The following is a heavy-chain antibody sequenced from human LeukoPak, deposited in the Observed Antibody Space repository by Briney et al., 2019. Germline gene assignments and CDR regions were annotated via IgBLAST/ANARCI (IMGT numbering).Heavy chain of an antibody. Sequence: ASVKVSCKASGCTFSSYAISWVRRAPGQGLEWMGGSIPIFGTANYAQKFQGRVTITADESTSTAYMELSSLRSEDTAVYYCARDPAYGDSSGYYPSFDYWGQGTLVTVSS. CDR1: GCTFSSYA. J-gene: IGHJ4*02. CDR2: SIPIFGTA. D-gene: IGHD3-22*01. CDR3: ARDPAYGDSSGYYPSFDY. V-gene: IGHV1-69*01.